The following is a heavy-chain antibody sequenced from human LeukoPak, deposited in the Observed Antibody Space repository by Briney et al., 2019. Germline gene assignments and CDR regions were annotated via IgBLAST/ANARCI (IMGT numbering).Heavy chain of an antibody. CDR1: GGSFSGYY. Sequence: SETLSLTCAVYGGSFSGYYWSWIRQPPGKGLEWIGEINHSGSTNYNPSLKSRVTISVDTSKNQFSLKLSSVTAADTAVYYYARGGSVVVMDYFDYWGQGTLVTVSS. CDR3: ARGGSVVVMDYFDY. J-gene: IGHJ4*02. V-gene: IGHV4-34*01. CDR2: INHSGST. D-gene: IGHD3-22*01.